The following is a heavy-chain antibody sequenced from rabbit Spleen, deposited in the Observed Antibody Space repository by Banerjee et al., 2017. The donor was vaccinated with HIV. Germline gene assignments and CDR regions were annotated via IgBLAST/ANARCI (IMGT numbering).Heavy chain of an antibody. Sequence: QQQLEESGGGLVKPEGSLTLTCKASGFDFSDYYYMCWVRQAPGKGLEWIGCIYVGSSGVTYYATWAKGRFTISKTSSTTVTLQMTSLTAADTATYFCARSMFLGGIYPILLWGPGTLVTVS. CDR3: ARSMFLGGIYPILL. D-gene: IGHD5-1*01. CDR1: GFDFSDYYY. CDR2: IYVGSSGVT. J-gene: IGHJ4*01. V-gene: IGHV1S45*01.